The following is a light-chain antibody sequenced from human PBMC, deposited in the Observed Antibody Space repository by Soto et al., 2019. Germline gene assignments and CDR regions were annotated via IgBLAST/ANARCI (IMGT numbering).Light chain of an antibody. CDR3: QHRHSYPIT. Sequence: DIQLTQSPSFVSASVGDRVTITCRASQGISSYLAWYQQKPGKAPKLLIHTASTLQSGVPSRFSGSGSGTEFTHTISSLQPEDFATYYCQHRHSYPITFGQGTRLEIK. CDR2: TAS. CDR1: QGISSY. V-gene: IGKV1-9*01. J-gene: IGKJ5*01.